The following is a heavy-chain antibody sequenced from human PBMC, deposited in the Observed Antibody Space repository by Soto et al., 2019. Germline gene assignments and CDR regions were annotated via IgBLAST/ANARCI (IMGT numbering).Heavy chain of an antibody. CDR3: GGAWVVVTSYSY. J-gene: IGHJ4*02. Sequence: GASGKVSCKASGYTFTSYAMHWVRQAPGQGLEWMGWINACNGNTKYSQKFQGRVTITTDTSASTAYMELSSLRSEDTAVYYCGGAWVVVTSYSYWGKGTLRTFSS. V-gene: IGHV1-3*01. CDR2: INACNGNT. CDR1: GYTFTSYA. D-gene: IGHD2-15*01.